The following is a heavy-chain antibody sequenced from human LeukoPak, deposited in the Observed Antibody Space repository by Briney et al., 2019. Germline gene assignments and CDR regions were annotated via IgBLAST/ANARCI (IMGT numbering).Heavy chain of an antibody. CDR1: GFTFDDYA. CDR2: ISWNSGSI. D-gene: IGHD1-14*01. V-gene: IGHV3-9*03. J-gene: IGHJ3*02. CDR3: AKEMTTKPRGAFDI. Sequence: GGSLRLSCAASGFTFDDYAMHWVRQAPGKGLEWVSGISWNSGSIGYADSVKGRFTISRDNAKNSLYLQMNSLRAEDMALYYCAKEMTTKPRGAFDIWGQGTMVTVSS.